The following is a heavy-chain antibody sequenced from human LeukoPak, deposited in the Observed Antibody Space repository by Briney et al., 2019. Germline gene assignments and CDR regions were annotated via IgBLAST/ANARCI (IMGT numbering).Heavy chain of an antibody. CDR3: ARGSVFGGWLYYFDY. CDR2: IYYSGST. Sequence: PSETLSLTCTVSGGSVSSGSYYWGWIRQPPGKGLEWIGYIYYSGSTNYNPSLKSRVTISVDTSKNQFSLKLSSVTAADTAVYYCARGSVFGGWLYYFDYWGQGTLVTVSS. V-gene: IGHV4-61*01. J-gene: IGHJ4*02. CDR1: GGSVSSGSYY. D-gene: IGHD6-19*01.